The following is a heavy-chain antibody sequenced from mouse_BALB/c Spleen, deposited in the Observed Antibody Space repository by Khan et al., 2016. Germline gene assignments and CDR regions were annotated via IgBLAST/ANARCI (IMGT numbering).Heavy chain of an antibody. Sequence: VQLQQSGAELVKPGASVKLSCTASGFNIKDTYMHWVKQRPEQGLEWIGRIDPANGNTKYDPKFQGKATITADTSSNTAYLQLSSLTPEDTAVYYCARRNYRYAYFDYWGQGTTLTVSS. CDR3: ARRNYRYAYFDY. CDR1: GFNIKDTY. J-gene: IGHJ2*01. D-gene: IGHD2-14*01. CDR2: IDPANGNT. V-gene: IGHV14-3*02.